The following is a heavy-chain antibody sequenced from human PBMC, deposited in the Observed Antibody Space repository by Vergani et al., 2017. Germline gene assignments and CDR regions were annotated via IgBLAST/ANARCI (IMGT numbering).Heavy chain of an antibody. D-gene: IGHD3-10*01. Sequence: EGQLVESGGDWVQRGGSLRLSCAASGFISSSYWMSWVRQAPGKGLEWVANVNQDGSENYSVDSVRGRFTISRDNAKNSIYLQMNSLRAEDTAVYFCVRVPLIRGGSGNYGINNYHGMDVWGQGTTVIVSS. J-gene: IGHJ6*02. V-gene: IGHV3-7*01. CDR2: VNQDGSEN. CDR3: VRVPLIRGGSGNYGINNYHGMDV. CDR1: GFISSSYW.